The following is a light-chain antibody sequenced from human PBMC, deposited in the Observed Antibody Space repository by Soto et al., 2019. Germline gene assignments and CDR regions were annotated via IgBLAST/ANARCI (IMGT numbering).Light chain of an antibody. CDR1: SSNIGNNA. CDR2: YDD. Sequence: QSVLTQPPSVSEAPRQRVTISCSGSSSNIGNNAVSWYQQLPGKAPKLLIYYDDLLPSGVSDRFSGSKSGTSASLAISGLQSEDGADYSCAAWDDSLNGYVFGTGTKVTVL. J-gene: IGLJ1*01. CDR3: AAWDDSLNGYV. V-gene: IGLV1-36*01.